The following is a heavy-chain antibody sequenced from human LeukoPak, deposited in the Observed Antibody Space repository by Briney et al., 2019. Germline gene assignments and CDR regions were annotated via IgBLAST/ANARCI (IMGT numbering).Heavy chain of an antibody. D-gene: IGHD5-18*01. CDR1: GFTFSSYA. V-gene: IGHV3-30*04. Sequence: PGGSLRLSCAASGFTFSSYAMHWVRQAPGKGLEWVALISYDGSNKYYADSVKGRFTISRDNSKNTLYLQMNSLRAEDTAVYYCARDPWIQLWTYQFDYWGQGTLVTVSS. CDR2: ISYDGSNK. J-gene: IGHJ4*02. CDR3: ARDPWIQLWTYQFDY.